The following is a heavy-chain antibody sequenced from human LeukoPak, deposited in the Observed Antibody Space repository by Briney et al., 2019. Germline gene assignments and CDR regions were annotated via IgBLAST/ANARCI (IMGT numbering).Heavy chain of an antibody. CDR2: ISYSGTT. D-gene: IGHD6-13*01. CDR3: ARGVNWIDP. Sequence: PSETLFLTCTVSGGSISSYYWSWIRQPPGKGLEWIGYISYSGTTNYNPSLKSRVTISIDASKNQFSLKLSSVTAADTAVYYCARGVNWIDPWGQGTLVTVSS. CDR1: GGSISSYY. V-gene: IGHV4-59*01. J-gene: IGHJ5*02.